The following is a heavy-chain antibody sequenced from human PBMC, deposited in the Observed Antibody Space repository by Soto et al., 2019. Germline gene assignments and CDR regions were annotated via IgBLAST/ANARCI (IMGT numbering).Heavy chain of an antibody. CDR1: GFTCSSYG. Sequence: PGGSLRLSCAASGFTCSSYGMHWVRQAPGKGLEWVAVIWYDGSNKYYADSVKGRFTISRDNSKITLYLQMNSLRAEDTAVYYCARGGIFLEQQLAPFAYWGQGTLVTVSS. CDR3: ARGGIFLEQQLAPFAY. CDR2: IWYDGSNK. V-gene: IGHV3-33*01. J-gene: IGHJ4*02. D-gene: IGHD6-13*01.